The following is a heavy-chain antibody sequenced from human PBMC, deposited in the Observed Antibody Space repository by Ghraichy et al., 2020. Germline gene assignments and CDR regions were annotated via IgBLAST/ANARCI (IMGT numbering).Heavy chain of an antibody. CDR2: IKSKTDGGTT. D-gene: IGHD4-17*01. Sequence: GGSLRLSCAASGFTFSNAWMSWVRQAPGKGLEWVGRIKSKTDGGTTDYAAPVKGRFTISRDDSKNTLYLQMNSLKTEDTAVYYCTALYGDYGEGWYFDLWGRGTLVTVSS. CDR1: GFTFSNAW. V-gene: IGHV3-15*01. CDR3: TALYGDYGEGWYFDL. J-gene: IGHJ2*01.